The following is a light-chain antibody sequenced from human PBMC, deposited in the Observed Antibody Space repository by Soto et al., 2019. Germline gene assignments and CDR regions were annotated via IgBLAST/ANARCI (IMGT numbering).Light chain of an antibody. J-gene: IGKJ3*01. V-gene: IGKV3-15*01. CDR1: ESVHSN. CDR2: YAS. CDR3: QHYSNWPPT. Sequence: EMVMTQSPATLSVSPGERVTLSCRASESVHSNLAWYQQKPGQGPSLLIYYASTRVTGVPDRFSGSGSGTEFTLTISSQQSEDFGVYYCQHYSNWPPTFGPGTKVEIK.